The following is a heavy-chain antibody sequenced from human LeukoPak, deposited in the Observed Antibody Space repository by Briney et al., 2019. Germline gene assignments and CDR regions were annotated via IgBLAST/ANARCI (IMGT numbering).Heavy chain of an antibody. D-gene: IGHD2-21*02. J-gene: IGHJ4*02. V-gene: IGHV3-33*06. CDR2: IWYDGSNQ. CDR1: GFPFSGSG. CDR3: AKDKNTPATAQPQRGYFES. Sequence: PGGSLRLSCAASGFPFSGSGMHWVRQAPGKGLEWVAIIWYDGSNQYYADSVKGRFTISRDNSKNTVDLQMNSLRAEDTAVYFCAKDKNTPATAQPQRGYFESWGQGTLVTVSS.